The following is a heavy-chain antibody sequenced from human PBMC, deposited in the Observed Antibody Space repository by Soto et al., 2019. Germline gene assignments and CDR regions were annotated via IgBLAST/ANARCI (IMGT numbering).Heavy chain of an antibody. Sequence: PSETLSLTCTVSGDSVSSGSHYWSWIRQPPGRGLEWIGYIYYTGGTNYNPSLKSRVTISVDTSKNQFSLKLSSVTAADTAVYYCARTLAVVYFDYWGQGTLVTVSS. V-gene: IGHV4-61*01. CDR2: IYYTGGT. CDR3: ARTLAVVYFDY. CDR1: GDSVSSGSHY. J-gene: IGHJ4*02. D-gene: IGHD6-19*01.